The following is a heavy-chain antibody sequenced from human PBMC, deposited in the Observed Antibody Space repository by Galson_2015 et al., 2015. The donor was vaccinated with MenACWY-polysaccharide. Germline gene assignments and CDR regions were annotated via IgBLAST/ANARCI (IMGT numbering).Heavy chain of an antibody. Sequence: SETLSLTCTVSGGSVSDVDYYWSWIRQPPGKGLERLGYVYYSGHPNYNPSLNSRVAMSVDTSKNQFSLSLSSVTAADTAVYYCARALGYCSGGSCFRGEGNRFDPWGQGTLVIVSS. V-gene: IGHV4-61*08. CDR1: GGSVSDVDYY. CDR3: ARALGYCSGGSCFRGEGNRFDP. D-gene: IGHD2-15*01. CDR2: VYYSGHP. J-gene: IGHJ5*02.